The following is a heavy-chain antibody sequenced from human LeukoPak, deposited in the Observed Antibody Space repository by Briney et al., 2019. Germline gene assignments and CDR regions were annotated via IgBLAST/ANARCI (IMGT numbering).Heavy chain of an antibody. CDR1: GFTFSSYA. Sequence: GGSLRVSCAASGFTFSSYAMNWVRQSPGKGLQWVTAISTTGDNTYYADSVKGRFTVSRDNSRNTLYLQMNSLRAEDTAVYYCAARGYRNGPFDYWGQGTLVTVSS. J-gene: IGHJ4*02. CDR2: ISTTGDNT. V-gene: IGHV3-23*01. CDR3: AARGYRNGPFDY. D-gene: IGHD5-18*01.